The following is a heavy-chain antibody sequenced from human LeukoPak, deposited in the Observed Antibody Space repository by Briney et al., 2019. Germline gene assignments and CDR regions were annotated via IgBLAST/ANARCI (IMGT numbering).Heavy chain of an antibody. CDR2: IYSAGST. D-gene: IGHD6-19*01. J-gene: IGHJ5*02. CDR3: ARDVGYSSGWSGFDP. V-gene: IGHV3-66*01. CDR1: GLTVTDNY. Sequence: GGSLRLSCAASGLTVTDNYMSWVRQAPGKGLEWVAVIYSAGSTFYADSVKGRFTISRDNSKNTVFLQMNSLRVEDTAVYYCARDVGYSSGWSGFDPWGQGTLVTVSP.